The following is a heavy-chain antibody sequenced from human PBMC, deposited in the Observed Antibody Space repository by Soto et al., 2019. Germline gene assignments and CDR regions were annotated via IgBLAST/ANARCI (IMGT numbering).Heavy chain of an antibody. CDR2: INHSGST. J-gene: IGHJ4*02. V-gene: IGHV4-34*01. CDR3: ASIERTGSGYPYYFDY. Sequence: QVQLQQWGAGLLKPSETLSLTCAVYGGSFSGYYWSWIRQPPGKGLEWIGEINHSGSTNYNPSLKSRVTISVDTSKNQFSLKLSSVTAADTAVYYCASIERTGSGYPYYFDYWGQGTLVTVSS. CDR1: GGSFSGYY. D-gene: IGHD3-22*01.